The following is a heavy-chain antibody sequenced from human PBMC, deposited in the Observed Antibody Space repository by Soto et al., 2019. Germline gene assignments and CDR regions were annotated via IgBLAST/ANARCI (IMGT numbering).Heavy chain of an antibody. CDR2: ISGSGGST. V-gene: IGHV3-23*01. CDR3: AKVSIYGSGSYYSYFAY. D-gene: IGHD3-10*01. Sequence: GGSLRLSCAASGFTFSSYAMSWVRQAPGKGLEWVSAISGSGGSTYYADSVKGRFTISRDNSKNTLYLQMNSLRAEDTAVYYCAKVSIYGSGSYYSYFAYWGQGTLVTVSS. CDR1: GFTFSSYA. J-gene: IGHJ4*02.